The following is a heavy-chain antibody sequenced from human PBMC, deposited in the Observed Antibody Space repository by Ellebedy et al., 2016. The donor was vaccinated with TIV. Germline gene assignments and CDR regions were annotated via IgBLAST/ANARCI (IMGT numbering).Heavy chain of an antibody. CDR2: TRNKARSYTT. CDR1: GFTLSDHY. D-gene: IGHD1-26*01. J-gene: IGHJ4*02. CDR3: ARGVEGAISDY. V-gene: IGHV3-72*01. Sequence: GESLKISCAASGFTLSDHYMDWVRQAPGKGLEWVGRTRNKARSYTTVYAASVKGRFTISRDDSKNSLYLRMNSLKTEDTAVYYCARGVEGAISDYWGQGTLVTVSS.